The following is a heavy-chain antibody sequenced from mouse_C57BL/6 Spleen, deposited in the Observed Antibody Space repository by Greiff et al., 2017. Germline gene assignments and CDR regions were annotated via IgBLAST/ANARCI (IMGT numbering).Heavy chain of an antibody. CDR3: ARNYYGSSAWFAY. Sequence: EVQGVESGGGLVKPGGSLKLSCAASGFTFSDYGMHWVRQAPEKGLEWVAYISSGSSTIYYADTVKGRFTISRDHAKNTLFLQMTSLRSEDTAMYYWARNYYGSSAWFAYWGQGTLVTVSA. CDR2: ISSGSSTI. V-gene: IGHV5-17*01. D-gene: IGHD1-1*01. J-gene: IGHJ3*01. CDR1: GFTFSDYG.